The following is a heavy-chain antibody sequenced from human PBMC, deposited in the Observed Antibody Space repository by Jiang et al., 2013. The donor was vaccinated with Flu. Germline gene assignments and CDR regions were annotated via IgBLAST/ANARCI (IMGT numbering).Heavy chain of an antibody. CDR2: ISSSGSTI. J-gene: IGHJ2*01. V-gene: IGHV3-48*03. CDR1: GFTFSSYE. CDR3: AGGPTAPFVNWYFDL. Sequence: VQLVESGGGLVQPGGSLRLSCAASGFTFSSYEMNWVRQAPGKGLEWVSYISSSGSTIYYADSVKGRFTISRDNAKNSLYLQMNSLRAEDTAVYYCAGGPTAPFVNWYFDLWGRGTLVTVSS. D-gene: IGHD4-17*01.